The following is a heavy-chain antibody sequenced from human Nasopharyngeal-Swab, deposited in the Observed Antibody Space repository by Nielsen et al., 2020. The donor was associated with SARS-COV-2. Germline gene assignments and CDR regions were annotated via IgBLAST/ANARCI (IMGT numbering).Heavy chain of an antibody. Sequence: GESLKISCAASGFTFSNYEMNWVRQAPGKGLEWVSYISSSGRNMYYADSVKGRFIISRDNATKSLFLQMSSLRAEDTAVYYCARDYYDSSGYYNNWFDPWGQGTLVTVSS. CDR1: GFTFSNYE. V-gene: IGHV3-48*03. CDR2: ISSSGRNM. D-gene: IGHD3-22*01. CDR3: ARDYYDSSGYYNNWFDP. J-gene: IGHJ5*02.